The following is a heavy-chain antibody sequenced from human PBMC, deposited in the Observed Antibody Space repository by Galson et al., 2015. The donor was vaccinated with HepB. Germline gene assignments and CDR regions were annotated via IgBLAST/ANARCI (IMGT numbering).Heavy chain of an antibody. D-gene: IGHD3/OR15-3a*01. CDR3: VRGGGNWTS. CDR1: GFTFSTSW. J-gene: IGHJ5*02. Sequence: SLRLSCAASGFTFSTSWMSWVRQAPGKGLGWVATITPDGTPKYYIDSVKDRFTISRDNARISLYLQMNSLRVEDTAVYYRVRGGGNWTSWGQGTLVTVSS. V-gene: IGHV3-7*04. CDR2: ITPDGTPK.